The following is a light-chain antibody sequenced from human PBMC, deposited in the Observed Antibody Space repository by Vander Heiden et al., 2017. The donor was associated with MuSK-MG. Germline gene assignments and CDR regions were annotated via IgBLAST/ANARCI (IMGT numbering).Light chain of an antibody. J-gene: IGLJ3*02. CDR2: SDN. CDR1: GSTIGRNS. V-gene: IGLV1-44*01. Sequence: QSVLTHPPSSPGPPGQGLTLSCSGTGSTIGRNSVNWFQQGPGTAPKLLIYSDNQRPSGVPDRFSGSKSGTSASLAISALQSDDETDFYCATWDDSRHGPVFGGGTKVTVL. CDR3: ATWDDSRHGPV.